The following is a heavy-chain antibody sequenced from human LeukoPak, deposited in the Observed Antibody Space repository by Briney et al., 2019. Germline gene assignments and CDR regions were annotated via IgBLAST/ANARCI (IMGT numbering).Heavy chain of an antibody. D-gene: IGHD2-21*02. J-gene: IGHJ4*02. CDR3: ARDGSRGNLVTAPDY. Sequence: GGSLRLSCAASGFIFSTYSMNWVRQAPGKGLEWVSSITSSSVYMYYADSVRGRFTISRDNAKNSLYLQMNSLRAEDTAIYYCARDGSRGNLVTAPDYWGQGTLVTVSS. CDR1: GFIFSTYS. CDR2: ITSSSVYM. V-gene: IGHV3-21*01.